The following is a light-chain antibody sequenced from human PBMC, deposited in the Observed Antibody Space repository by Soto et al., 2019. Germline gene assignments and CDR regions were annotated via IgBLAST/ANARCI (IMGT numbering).Light chain of an antibody. Sequence: QSVLTQPRSVSGSPGQSVTISCTGTSIDVGTYNYVSWYQQHPGKAPKLMIYDVNYRPSGVTDRFSGSKSGNTASLTISGLQTEDEADYYCCSYAGSYTLVFGGGTQLTVL. J-gene: IGLJ7*01. CDR3: CSYAGSYTLV. CDR1: SIDVGTYNY. V-gene: IGLV2-11*01. CDR2: DVN.